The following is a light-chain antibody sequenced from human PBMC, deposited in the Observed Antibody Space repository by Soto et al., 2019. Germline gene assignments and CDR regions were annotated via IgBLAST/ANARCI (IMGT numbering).Light chain of an antibody. V-gene: IGLV2-14*03. Sequence: QSVLTQPASVSGSPGQSIAISCTGTSSDVGGYNYVSWYQQHPGKAPKLMIYDVNNRPSGVSNRFSGSKSGNTASLTISGLQAEDEADYYCCSYTTSSTYVFGTGTRSPS. CDR1: SSDVGGYNY. CDR3: CSYTTSSTYV. CDR2: DVN. J-gene: IGLJ1*01.